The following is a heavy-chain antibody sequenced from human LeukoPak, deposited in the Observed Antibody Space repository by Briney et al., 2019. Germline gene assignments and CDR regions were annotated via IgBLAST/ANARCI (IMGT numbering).Heavy chain of an antibody. J-gene: IGHJ3*02. CDR1: GGSISSGGYY. V-gene: IGHV4-39*01. D-gene: IGHD1-1*01. CDR2: IYYSGST. Sequence: SQTLSLTCTVSGGSISSGGYYWSWIRQPPGKGLEWIGSIYYSGSTYYNPSLKSRVTISVDTSKNQFSLKLSSVTAADTAVYYCARTTGYYGAFDIWGQGTMVTVSS. CDR3: ARTTGYYGAFDI.